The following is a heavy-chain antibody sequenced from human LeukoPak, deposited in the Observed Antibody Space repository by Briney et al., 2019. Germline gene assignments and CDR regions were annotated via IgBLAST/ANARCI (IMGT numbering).Heavy chain of an antibody. CDR2: MNPNSGNT. CDR1: GYTFTSYD. Sequence: GASVKVSCKASGYTFTSYDINWVRQATGQGLEWMGWMNPNSGNTGYAQKFQGRVTMTRNTSISTAYMELSSLRSEDTAVYYCARGKRITIFGVVVGNYYCYYMDVWGKGTTVTVSS. D-gene: IGHD3-3*01. CDR3: ARGKRITIFGVVVGNYYCYYMDV. V-gene: IGHV1-8*01. J-gene: IGHJ6*03.